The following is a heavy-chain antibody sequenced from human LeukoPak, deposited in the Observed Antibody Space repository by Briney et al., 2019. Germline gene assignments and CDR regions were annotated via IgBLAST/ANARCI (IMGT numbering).Heavy chain of an antibody. Sequence: PGGSLRLSCTASGFTFSIYAMHWLRQAPGQGLEWVSYISSHSSYIYYADSLKGRFTISRDNAKNSLYLQMNSLRAEDTAVYYCASLEAAYYYYYGMDVWGQGTTVTVSS. CDR3: ASLEAAYYYYYGMDV. CDR2: ISSHSSYI. D-gene: IGHD2-15*01. V-gene: IGHV3-21*01. CDR1: GFTFSIYA. J-gene: IGHJ6*02.